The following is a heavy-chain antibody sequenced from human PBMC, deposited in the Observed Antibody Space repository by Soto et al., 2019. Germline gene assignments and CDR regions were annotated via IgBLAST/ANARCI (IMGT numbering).Heavy chain of an antibody. CDR2: ISGSGSST. D-gene: IGHD3-22*01. CDR3: AKILQWLSVDAFDI. Sequence: GGSLRLSCAASGFTFSDYAMSWVRQAPGKGLEWVSSISGSGSSTYYADSVKGRFTISRDNSKNTLYLQMNSLRAEDTAVYYCAKILQWLSVDAFDIWGQGTMVTVSS. CDR1: GFTFSDYA. V-gene: IGHV3-23*01. J-gene: IGHJ3*02.